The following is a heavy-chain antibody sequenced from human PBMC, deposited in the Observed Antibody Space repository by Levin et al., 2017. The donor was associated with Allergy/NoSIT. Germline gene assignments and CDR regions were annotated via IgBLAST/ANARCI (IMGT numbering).Heavy chain of an antibody. Sequence: SVKVSCKASGGTFSSYVISWVRQAPGQGLEWMGGNIPIFGTANYAQKFQGRVTITADKSTSTAYMELSSLRSEDTAVYYCASKGATTPHAFDIWGQGTMVTVSS. V-gene: IGHV1-69*06. CDR2: NIPIFGTA. CDR3: ASKGATTPHAFDI. D-gene: IGHD1-26*01. J-gene: IGHJ3*02. CDR1: GGTFSSYV.